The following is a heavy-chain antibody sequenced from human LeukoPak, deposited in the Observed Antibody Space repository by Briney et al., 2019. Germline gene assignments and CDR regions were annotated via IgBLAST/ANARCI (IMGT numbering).Heavy chain of an antibody. CDR1: GFTFSSYG. D-gene: IGHD1-26*01. V-gene: IGHV3-30*02. CDR3: APLPSMSIYYNMDV. CDR2: IRYDGSNK. J-gene: IGHJ6*03. Sequence: PGGSLRLSCAASGFTFSSYGMHWVRQAPGKGLEWVAFIRYDGSNKYYADSVKGRFTISRDNSKNTLFLQMDSLRAEDTAVYYCAPLPSMSIYYNMDVWGKGTTVTVSS.